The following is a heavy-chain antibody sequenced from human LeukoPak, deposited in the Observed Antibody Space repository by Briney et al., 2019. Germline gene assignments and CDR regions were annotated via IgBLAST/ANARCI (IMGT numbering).Heavy chain of an antibody. V-gene: IGHV3-48*02. CDR3: ARVGTKYSGASWVDP. CDR2: ISTAGGTT. D-gene: IGHD6-6*01. CDR1: GFTFSSYS. Sequence: GESLRLSRAASGFTFSSYSMNWVRQAPAQGLERVSYISTAGGTTYYADSVKGRFTISRDNAKKSLFLELTSLGNDDTALYFCARVGTKYSGASWVDPWGEGTLVIVSS. J-gene: IGHJ5*02.